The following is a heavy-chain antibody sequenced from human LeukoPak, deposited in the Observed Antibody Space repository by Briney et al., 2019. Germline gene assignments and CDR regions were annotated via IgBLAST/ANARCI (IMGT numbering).Heavy chain of an antibody. CDR1: GYTFTGYY. D-gene: IGHD2-2*02. CDR2: MNPNSGGT. Sequence: GASVKVSCKASGYTFTGYYMHWVRQAPGQGLEWMGWMNPNSGGTNYARKFQGRVTMTRDTSISTAYMELSRLRSDDTAVYYCARRDCRSTSCYNANYGLDVWGQGTTVTVSS. V-gene: IGHV1-2*02. CDR3: ARRDCRSTSCYNANYGLDV. J-gene: IGHJ6*02.